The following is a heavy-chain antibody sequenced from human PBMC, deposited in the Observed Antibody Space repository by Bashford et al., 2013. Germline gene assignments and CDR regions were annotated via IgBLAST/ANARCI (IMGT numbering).Heavy chain of an antibody. CDR2: ISGSGGST. J-gene: IGHJ6*02. V-gene: IGHV3-23*01. Sequence: VRQAPGKGLEWVSAISGSGGSTYYADSVKGRFTISRDNSKNTLYLQMNSLRAEDTAVYYCAKEEGFRVYYYGMDVWGQGTTVTVSS. CDR3: AKEEGFRVYYYGMDV. D-gene: IGHD2-21*01.